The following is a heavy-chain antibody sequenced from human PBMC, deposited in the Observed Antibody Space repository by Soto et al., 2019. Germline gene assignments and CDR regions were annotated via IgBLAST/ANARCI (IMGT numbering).Heavy chain of an antibody. CDR3: ATLGDLRATYYYGSEDSLGIRNWFDP. J-gene: IGHJ5*02. CDR1: GYTLTELS. CDR2: FDPEDGET. D-gene: IGHD3-10*01. Sequence: GASVKVSCKVSGYTLTELSMHWVRQAPGKGLEWMGGFDPEDGETIYAQKFQGRVTMTEDTSTDTAYMELSSLRSEDTAVYYCATLGDLRATYYYGSEDSLGIRNWFDPWGQGTLVTVSS. V-gene: IGHV1-24*01.